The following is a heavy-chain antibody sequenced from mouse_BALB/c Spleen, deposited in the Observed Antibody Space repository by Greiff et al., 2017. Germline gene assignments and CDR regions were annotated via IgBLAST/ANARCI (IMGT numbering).Heavy chain of an antibody. CDR3: ARSDGYYSGYAMDY. Sequence: VKLMESGPELVKPGASVRISCKASGYTFTSYYIHWVKQRPGQGLEWIGWIYPGNVNTKYNEKFKGKATLTADKSSSTAYMQLSSLTSEDSAVYFCARSDGYYSGYAMDYWGQGTSVTVSS. J-gene: IGHJ4*01. D-gene: IGHD2-3*01. CDR2: IYPGNVNT. CDR1: GYTFTSYY. V-gene: IGHV1S56*01.